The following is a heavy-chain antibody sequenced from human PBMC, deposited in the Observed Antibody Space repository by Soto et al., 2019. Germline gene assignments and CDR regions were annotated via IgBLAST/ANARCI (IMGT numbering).Heavy chain of an antibody. Sequence: SETLSLTCTVSGGSISSSSYYWGWIRQPPGKGLEWIGSIYYSGSTYYNPSLKSRVTISVDTSKNTLYLQMNSLRAEDTAVYYCAKAGGTSLAKINWFDPWGQGTLVTVSS. CDR1: GGSISSSSYY. J-gene: IGHJ5*02. CDR2: IYYSGST. V-gene: IGHV4-39*07. D-gene: IGHD2-2*01. CDR3: AKAGGTSLAKINWFDP.